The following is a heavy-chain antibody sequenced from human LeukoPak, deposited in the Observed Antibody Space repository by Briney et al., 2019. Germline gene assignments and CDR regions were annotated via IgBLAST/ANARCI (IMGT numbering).Heavy chain of an antibody. V-gene: IGHV3-20*04. CDR3: ARDPRSSGYLTFDY. CDR1: GFTFDDYG. D-gene: IGHD3-22*01. Sequence: GGSLRLSRAASGFTFDDYGMSWVRQAPGKGLEWVSGINWNGGSTGYADSVKGRFTISRDNAKNSLYLQMNSLRAEDTALYYCARDPRSSGYLTFDYWGQGTLVTVSS. CDR2: INWNGGST. J-gene: IGHJ4*02.